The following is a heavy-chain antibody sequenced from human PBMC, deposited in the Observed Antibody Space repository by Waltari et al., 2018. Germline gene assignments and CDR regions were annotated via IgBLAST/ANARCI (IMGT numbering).Heavy chain of an antibody. D-gene: IGHD6-13*01. CDR1: GYSISSGYY. J-gene: IGHJ3*02. CDR2: IYHSGST. CDR3: ARLGYSSSWYHDAFDI. Sequence: QVQLQESGPGLVKPSETLSLTCAVSGYSISSGYYWGWIRPPPGKGLEWIGSIYHSGSTYYNPSLKSRVTISVDTSKNQFSLKLSSVTAADTAVYYCARLGYSSSWYHDAFDIWGQGTMVTVSS. V-gene: IGHV4-38-2*01.